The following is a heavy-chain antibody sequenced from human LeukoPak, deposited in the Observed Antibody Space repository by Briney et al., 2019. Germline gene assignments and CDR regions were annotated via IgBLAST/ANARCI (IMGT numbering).Heavy chain of an antibody. CDR3: ARGGGYNFDY. CDR2: ISSSGSTI. Sequence: GGSLRLSCAASGFTFSSYSMNWVRQAPGKGLEWVSYISSSGSTIYYADSVKGRFTISRDNSKNTLYLQMNSLRAEDTAVYYCARGGGYNFDYWGQGTLVTVSS. V-gene: IGHV3-48*01. CDR1: GFTFSSYS. D-gene: IGHD5-18*01. J-gene: IGHJ4*02.